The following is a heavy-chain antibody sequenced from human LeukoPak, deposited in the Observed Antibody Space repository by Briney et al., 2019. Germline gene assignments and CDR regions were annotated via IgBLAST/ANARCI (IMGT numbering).Heavy chain of an antibody. CDR2: IYTSGST. J-gene: IGHJ2*01. CDR1: GGSISSGSYY. D-gene: IGHD2-8*01. V-gene: IGHV4-61*02. CDR3: ARDRVMGYFDL. Sequence: SETLSLTCTVSGGSISSGSYYWSWIRQPAGKGLEWIGRIYTSGSTNYNPSLKSRVTISVDTSKNQFSLKLSSVTAADTAVYYCARDRVMGYFDLWGRGTLVTVSS.